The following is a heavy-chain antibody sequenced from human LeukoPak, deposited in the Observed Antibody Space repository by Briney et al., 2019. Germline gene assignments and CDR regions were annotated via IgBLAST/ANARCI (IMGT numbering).Heavy chain of an antibody. CDR2: IWYDGSNK. V-gene: IGHV3-33*01. D-gene: IGHD3-9*01. CDR3: ARGHHYDILTGYYDY. Sequence: GGSLRLSCAASGFTFSSYGMHWVRQAPGKGLEWVAVIWYDGSNKYYADSVKGRFTISRDNSKNTLYLQMNSLRAEDTAVYYCARGHHYDILTGYYDYWGQGTLVTVSS. CDR1: GFTFSSYG. J-gene: IGHJ4*02.